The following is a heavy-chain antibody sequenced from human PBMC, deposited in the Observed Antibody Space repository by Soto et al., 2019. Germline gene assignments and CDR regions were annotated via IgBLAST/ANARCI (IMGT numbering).Heavy chain of an antibody. CDR2: IIPIFGTA. CDR3: ARRWLQFRGGWFDP. CDR1: GGTFSSYA. V-gene: IGHV1-69*13. Sequence: SVKVSCKASGGTFSSYAISWVRQAPGQGLEWMGGIIPIFGTANYAQKFQGRVTITADESTSTAYMELSSLRSEDTAVYYCARRWLQFRGGWFDPWGQGTLVTVSS. D-gene: IGHD5-12*01. J-gene: IGHJ5*02.